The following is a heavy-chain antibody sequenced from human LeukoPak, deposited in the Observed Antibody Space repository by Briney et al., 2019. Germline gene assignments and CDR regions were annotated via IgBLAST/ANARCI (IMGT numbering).Heavy chain of an antibody. Sequence: PSETLSLTCAVYGGSFSGYYWSWIRQPPGKGLEWIGEINHSGSTNYNPSLKSRVTISVDTSENQFSLKLSSVTAADTAVYYCARGTTSDSSGYTPFDYWGQGTLVTVSS. CDR3: ARGTTSDSSGYTPFDY. CDR1: GGSFSGYY. V-gene: IGHV4-34*01. CDR2: INHSGST. J-gene: IGHJ4*02. D-gene: IGHD3-22*01.